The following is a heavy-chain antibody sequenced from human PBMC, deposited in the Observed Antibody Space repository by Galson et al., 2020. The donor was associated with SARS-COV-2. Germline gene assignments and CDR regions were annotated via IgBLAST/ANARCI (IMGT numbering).Heavy chain of an antibody. V-gene: IGHV3-74*01. D-gene: IGHD6-19*01. CDR1: GFTFSSYW. J-gene: IGHJ5*02. Sequence: GGSLRLSCAASGFTFSSYWMHWVRQAPGKGLVWVSRINSDGSSTSYADSVKGRFTISRDNAKNTLYLQMNSLRAEDTAVYYCAREQQWLVPNWFDPWGQGTLVTVSS. CDR2: INSDGSST. CDR3: AREQQWLVPNWFDP.